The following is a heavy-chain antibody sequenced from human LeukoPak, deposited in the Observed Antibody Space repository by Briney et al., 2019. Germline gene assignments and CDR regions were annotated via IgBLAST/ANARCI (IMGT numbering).Heavy chain of an antibody. Sequence: SETLSLTCIVSGGSARSYYWRWIRQPPGEGLEWIAYIHNSGSTNYNPSLKSRVTISVDTSKNQFSLKLRSVTAADTAVYYCVRDWEGFNFDIWGQGTMVTVSS. CDR1: GGSARSYY. V-gene: IGHV4-59*02. J-gene: IGHJ3*02. CDR3: VRDWEGFNFDI. D-gene: IGHD1-26*01. CDR2: IHNSGST.